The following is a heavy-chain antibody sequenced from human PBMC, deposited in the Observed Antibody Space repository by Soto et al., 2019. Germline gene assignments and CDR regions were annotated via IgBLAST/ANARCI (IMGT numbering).Heavy chain of an antibody. Sequence: EVQLVESGGGLVQPGGSLRLSCAASGFTFSSYSMNWVRQAPGKGLEWVSYISSSSSTLYYADSVKGRFTISRDNAKNSLYLQMNSLRDEDTAVYYCARDGGRWELLSLYFDYWGQGTLVTVSS. D-gene: IGHD1-26*01. J-gene: IGHJ4*02. V-gene: IGHV3-48*02. CDR3: ARDGGRWELLSLYFDY. CDR2: ISSSSSTL. CDR1: GFTFSSYS.